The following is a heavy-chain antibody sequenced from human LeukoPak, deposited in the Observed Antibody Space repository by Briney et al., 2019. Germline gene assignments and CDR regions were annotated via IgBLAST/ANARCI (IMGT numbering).Heavy chain of an antibody. Sequence: SETLSLTCTVSGGSISSSSYYWGWIRQPPGKGLEWIGSIYYSGSTYYNPSLKSRVTISVDTSKNQFSLKLSSVTAADTAVYYCARHLRRCLQFDYWGQGTLVTVSS. J-gene: IGHJ4*02. CDR1: GGSISSSSYY. CDR2: IYYSGST. CDR3: ARHLRRCLQFDY. V-gene: IGHV4-39*01. D-gene: IGHD5-24*01.